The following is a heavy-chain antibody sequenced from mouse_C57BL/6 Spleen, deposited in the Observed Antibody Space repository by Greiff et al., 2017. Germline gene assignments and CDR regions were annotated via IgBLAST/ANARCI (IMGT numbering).Heavy chain of an antibody. J-gene: IGHJ2*01. V-gene: IGHV1-59*01. CDR2: IDPSDSYT. Sequence: VQLQQPGAELVRPGTSVKLSCKASGYTFTSYWMHWVKQRPGQGLEWIGVIDPSDSYTNYNQKFKGKATLTVDTSSSTPYMQLSSLTSEDSAVYYCARGDALDYWGQGTTLTVSS. D-gene: IGHD3-3*01. CDR1: GYTFTSYW. CDR3: ARGDALDY.